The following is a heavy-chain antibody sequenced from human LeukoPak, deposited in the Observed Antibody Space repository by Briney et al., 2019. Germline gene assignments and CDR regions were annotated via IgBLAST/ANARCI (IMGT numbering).Heavy chain of an antibody. CDR2: MNPNSGNT. CDR1: GYTFTSYD. Sequence: AASVKVSCKASGYTFTSYDINWVRQATGQGLEWMGWMNPNSGNTGYAQKFQGRVTMTRNTSISTAYMELSSLRSEDTAVYYCARGGSGLLYYYGMDVWGQGTTVTVSS. CDR3: ARGGSGLLYYYGMDV. J-gene: IGHJ6*02. D-gene: IGHD3-10*01. V-gene: IGHV1-8*01.